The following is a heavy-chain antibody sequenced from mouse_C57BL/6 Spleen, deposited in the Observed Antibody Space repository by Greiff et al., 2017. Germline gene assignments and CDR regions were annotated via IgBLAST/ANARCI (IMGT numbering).Heavy chain of an antibody. J-gene: IGHJ2*01. CDR1: GYTFTSYW. V-gene: IGHV1-69*01. CDR2: IDPSDSYT. Sequence: VQLQQPGAELVMPGASVKLSCKASGYTFTSYWMHWVKQRPGQGLEWIGVIDPSDSYTNYNQKFKGKSTLTVDKSSSTAYMQLSSLTSEDSAVYYCARSGYDGYLDYWGQGTTLTVSS. D-gene: IGHD2-3*01. CDR3: ARSGYDGYLDY.